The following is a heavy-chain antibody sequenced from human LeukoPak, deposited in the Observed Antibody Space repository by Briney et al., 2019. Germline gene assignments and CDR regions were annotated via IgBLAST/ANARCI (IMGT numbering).Heavy chain of an antibody. CDR1: GFTFHGYV. J-gene: IGHJ4*02. CDR2: ISGDGSER. V-gene: IGHV3-43*02. CDR3: AREWTYSSGWSASGY. Sequence: GGSLRLSCAATGFTFHGYVMHWVRQAPGKGLEWVSLISGDGSERHYADSVKGRFTISRDNSKSTLYLQMNSLRPEDTGFYYCAREWTYSSGWSASGYWGQGTLVTVSS. D-gene: IGHD6-19*01.